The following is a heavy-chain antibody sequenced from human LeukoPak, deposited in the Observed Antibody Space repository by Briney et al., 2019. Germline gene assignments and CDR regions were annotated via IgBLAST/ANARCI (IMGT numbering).Heavy chain of an antibody. D-gene: IGHD6-13*01. CDR3: ARVGQQLASP. CDR1: GYTFTNYA. Sequence: ASVKVSWKTSGYTFTNYAIHWMRQAPGQRLEWMGWINADNGNTKYSQKFQGRATITRDTSANTAYMELSSLRYEDTAVYYCARVGQQLASPWGQGTLVTVSS. J-gene: IGHJ5*02. V-gene: IGHV1-3*01. CDR2: INADNGNT.